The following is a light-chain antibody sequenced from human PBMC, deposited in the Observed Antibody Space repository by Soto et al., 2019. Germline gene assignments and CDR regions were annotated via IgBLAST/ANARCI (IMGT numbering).Light chain of an antibody. CDR2: AAS. Sequence: DIQMTHSPPSACRSXIHGVTITXXXSQSISSYLNWYQQKPGKAPKLLIYAASSLQSGVPSRFSGSGSGTEFTLTISSLQPDDFATYYCQQYNGYSTWKFGQGTKVDIK. CDR3: QQYNGYSTWK. J-gene: IGKJ1*01. CDR1: QSISSY. V-gene: IGKV1-39*01.